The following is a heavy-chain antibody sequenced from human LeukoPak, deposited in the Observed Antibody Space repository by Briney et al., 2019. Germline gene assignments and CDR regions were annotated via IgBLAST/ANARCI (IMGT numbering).Heavy chain of an antibody. Sequence: PGGSLRLSCAASGFTFSSHAMSWVRQAPGKGLDWVSVITGSGDSTYYADSAKGRFTISRDNSKNMLYLQMNSLRAEDMAIYYCAKVRGSSWGPFDYWGQGTLVTVSS. V-gene: IGHV3-23*01. D-gene: IGHD6-13*01. CDR3: AKVRGSSWGPFDY. CDR1: GFTFSSHA. J-gene: IGHJ4*02. CDR2: ITGSGDST.